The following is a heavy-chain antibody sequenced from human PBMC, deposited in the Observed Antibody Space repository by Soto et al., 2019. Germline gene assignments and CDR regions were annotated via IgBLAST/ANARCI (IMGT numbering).Heavy chain of an antibody. V-gene: IGHV4-31*03. CDR2: IYNSGTT. J-gene: IGHJ5*02. Sequence: PSETLSLTCTAPGGSINGGGYYWTWIRQHPGKGLEWFGNIYNSGTTYYNPSLEGRISISLDTSKNQFSLKVTSVTAADSAVYYCARGRGYSYQNFLDLWGQGIRVTVSS. D-gene: IGHD5-18*01. CDR3: ARGRGYSYQNFLDL. CDR1: GGSINGGGYY.